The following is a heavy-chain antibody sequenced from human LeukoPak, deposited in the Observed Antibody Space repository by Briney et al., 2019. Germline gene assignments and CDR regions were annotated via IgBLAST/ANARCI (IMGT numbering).Heavy chain of an antibody. Sequence: GGSLRLSCAASGLTVSSNYMTWVRQAPGKGLEWVSVLYRGGSTYYADSVKGRFTISRDNSKNTLYLQMNSLRAEDTAVYYCASVLAVAHLPLAFDIWGQGTVVTVSS. CDR2: LYRGGST. V-gene: IGHV3-53*01. J-gene: IGHJ3*02. D-gene: IGHD6-19*01. CDR1: GLTVSSNY. CDR3: ASVLAVAHLPLAFDI.